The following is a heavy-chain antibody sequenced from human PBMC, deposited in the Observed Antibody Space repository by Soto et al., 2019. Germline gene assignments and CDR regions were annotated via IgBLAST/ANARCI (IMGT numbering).Heavy chain of an antibody. CDR2: IYYSGST. CDR1: GGSISSSSYY. CDR3: ARPRYRYDDDYGDENWLDP. J-gene: IGHJ5*02. Sequence: SETLSLTCTVSGGSISSSSYYWGWIRQPPGKGLEWIGSIYYSGSTYYNPSLKSRVTISVDTSKNQFSLKLSSVTAADTAVYYCARPRYRYDDDYGDENWLDPWGQGTLVTVYS. D-gene: IGHD4-17*01. V-gene: IGHV4-39*01.